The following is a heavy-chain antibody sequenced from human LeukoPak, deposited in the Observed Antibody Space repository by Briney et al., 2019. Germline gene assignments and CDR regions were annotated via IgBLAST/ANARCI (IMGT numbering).Heavy chain of an antibody. J-gene: IGHJ6*02. D-gene: IGHD6-19*01. CDR3: AKDLYSSGWYRVNYYYYGMDV. Sequence: GRSLRLSCAASGFTFSSYGVHWVRQAPGKGLEWVAVISYDGSNKYYADSVKGRFTISRDNSKNTLYLQMNSLRAEDTAVYYCAKDLYSSGWYRVNYYYYGMDVWGQGTTVTVSS. CDR1: GFTFSSYG. V-gene: IGHV3-30*18. CDR2: ISYDGSNK.